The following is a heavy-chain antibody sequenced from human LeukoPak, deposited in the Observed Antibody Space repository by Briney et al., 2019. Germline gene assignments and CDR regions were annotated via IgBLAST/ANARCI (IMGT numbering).Heavy chain of an antibody. Sequence: GESLKISCEGSGYTFTSYWIAWVRQMPGKGLEWMGIIYPGDSDTRYSPSFQGQVTISADKSISTAYLQWSSLTASDTAMYYCARPSREAAAGTGGYYYYYMDVWGKGTTVTVSS. J-gene: IGHJ6*03. V-gene: IGHV5-51*01. D-gene: IGHD6-13*01. CDR2: IYPGDSDT. CDR1: GYTFTSYW. CDR3: ARPSREAAAGTGGYYYYYMDV.